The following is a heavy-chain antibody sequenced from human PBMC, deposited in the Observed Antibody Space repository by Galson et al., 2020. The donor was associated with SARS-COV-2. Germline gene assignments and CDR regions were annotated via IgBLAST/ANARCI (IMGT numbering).Heavy chain of an antibody. CDR2: IYYSGST. D-gene: IGHD3-16*01. Sequence: SETLSLTCTVSGGSISSSSYYWGWIRQPPGKGLEWIGSIYYSGSTYYNPSLKSRVTISVDTSKNQFSLKLSSVTAADTAVYYCARHGGGLWHEAWFDPWGQGTLVTVSS. CDR3: ARHGGGLWHEAWFDP. J-gene: IGHJ5*02. CDR1: GGSISSSSYY. V-gene: IGHV4-39*01.